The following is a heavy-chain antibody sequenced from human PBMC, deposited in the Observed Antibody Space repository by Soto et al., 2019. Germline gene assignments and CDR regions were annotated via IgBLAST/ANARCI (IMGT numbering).Heavy chain of an antibody. V-gene: IGHV4-59*08. J-gene: IGHJ4*02. CDR1: GGSINSYY. CDR2: VYYSGST. CDR3: ASPDY. Sequence: QVQLQESGPGLVKPSETLSLTCTVSGGSINSYYWSWIRQPPGKGLEWIGYVYYSGSTNYNPSLKSRVTMSVDTSKNQFSLKLTSVIAADTTVYYCASPDYWGQGILVTVSS.